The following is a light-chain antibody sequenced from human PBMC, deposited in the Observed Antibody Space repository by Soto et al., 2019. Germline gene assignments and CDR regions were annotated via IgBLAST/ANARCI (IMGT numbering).Light chain of an antibody. J-gene: IGKJ4*01. V-gene: IGKV1-9*01. CDR2: AAS. CDR1: QDIAIY. Sequence: IHLTQSPSSLSASVGDRVTITWRSSQDIAIYLAWYQQKPGEAPKLLIYAASTLYGGVPSRFSGSGSGTDFALTITSLQAEDLATYYCQQLRMYPSTCGGGTKVDIK. CDR3: QQLRMYPST.